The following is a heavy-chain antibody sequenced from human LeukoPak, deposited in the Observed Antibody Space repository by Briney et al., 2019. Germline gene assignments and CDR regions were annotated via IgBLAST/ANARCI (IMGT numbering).Heavy chain of an antibody. J-gene: IGHJ4*02. CDR1: GFRFGSYE. CDR3: ARDISPLDY. CDR2: ISSSGSTI. Sequence: GGSLRLSCAASGFRFGSYEMNWVRQAPGKGLEWVSYISSSGSTIYYADSVKGRFTISRDNAKNSLYLQMNSLRVEDTAVYYCARDISPLDYWGQGTLVTVSS. V-gene: IGHV3-48*03.